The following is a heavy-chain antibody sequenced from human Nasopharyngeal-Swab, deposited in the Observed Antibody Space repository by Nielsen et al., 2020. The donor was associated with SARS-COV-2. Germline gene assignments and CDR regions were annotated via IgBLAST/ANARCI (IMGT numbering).Heavy chain of an antibody. V-gene: IGHV1-18*01. CDR2: ISDYNGST. J-gene: IGHJ4*02. Sequence: VRQAAGQGLEWMGRISDYNGSTNYAQKFQGRVTMTTDTSTSTAYMELRSLRSDDTAVYYCATKSYWGQGTLVTVSS. CDR3: ATKSY.